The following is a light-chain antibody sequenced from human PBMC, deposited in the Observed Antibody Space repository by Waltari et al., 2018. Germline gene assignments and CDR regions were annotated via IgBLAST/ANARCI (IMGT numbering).Light chain of an antibody. CDR1: QSVGTF. CDR3: QQRSSWTAHT. V-gene: IGKV3-11*01. CDR2: DAS. Sequence: EVVVTRSPATLSLSPGETATVSCRASQSVGTFLAWYQQKPGQAPRLLIYDASNRATGIPDRFRGSGSGADFTLTISSLEPEDFAVYYCQQRSSWTAHTFGQGARLEIK. J-gene: IGKJ2*01.